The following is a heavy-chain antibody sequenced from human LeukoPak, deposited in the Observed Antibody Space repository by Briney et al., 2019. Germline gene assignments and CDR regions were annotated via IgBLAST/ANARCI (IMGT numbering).Heavy chain of an antibody. CDR2: ISYDGSNK. Sequence: PGRSLRLSCAASGFTFSSYGMHWVRQAPGKGLEWVAVISYDGSNKYYADSVKGRFTISRDNSKNTLCLQMNSLRAEDTAVYYCAKVLVTAISPFDYWGQGTLVTVSS. D-gene: IGHD2-21*02. CDR1: GFTFSSYG. CDR3: AKVLVTAISPFDY. V-gene: IGHV3-30*18. J-gene: IGHJ4*02.